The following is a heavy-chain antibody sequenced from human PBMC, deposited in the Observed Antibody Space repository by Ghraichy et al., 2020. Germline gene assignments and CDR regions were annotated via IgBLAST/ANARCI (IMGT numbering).Heavy chain of an antibody. CDR2: ISGSGRNT. J-gene: IGHJ3*02. CDR1: GFTFRNYA. D-gene: IGHD4-17*01. Sequence: GGSLRLSCAASGFTFRNYAMSWVRQAPGKGLEWVSGISGSGRNTYYADSLNGRFTISRDNFENTLSLQMSSLRPEDTALYYCAKDPNGDYVGAFDIWGQGTLVTVSS. CDR3: AKDPNGDYVGAFDI. V-gene: IGHV3-23*01.